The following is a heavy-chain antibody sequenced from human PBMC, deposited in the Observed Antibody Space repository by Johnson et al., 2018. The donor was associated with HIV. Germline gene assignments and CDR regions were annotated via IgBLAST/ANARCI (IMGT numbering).Heavy chain of an antibody. Sequence: EVQLVESGGDWVQRGGSLKLSCAASGFTFSNYDIHWVRQATGKGLEWVSTMGTAGDTYYADSVRGRFIISRDNSKNTLYLQMNSLRAEDTALYYCARVRERWELLLSDGSDIWGQGTMVTLSS. V-gene: IGHV3-13*01. CDR2: MGTAGDT. J-gene: IGHJ3*02. CDR1: GFTFSNYD. D-gene: IGHD1-26*01. CDR3: ARVRERWELLLSDGSDI.